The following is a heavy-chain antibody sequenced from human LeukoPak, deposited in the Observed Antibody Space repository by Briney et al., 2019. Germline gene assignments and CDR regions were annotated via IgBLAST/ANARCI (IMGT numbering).Heavy chain of an antibody. D-gene: IGHD3-22*01. CDR1: GFTFNIYW. J-gene: IGHJ5*02. CDR2: IHSNGTTT. CDR3: ARDVYYSLDP. Sequence: GGSLRLSCEASGFTFNIYWMNWVRLAPGKGLVSVSRIHSNGTTTSYADSVKGRFTISRDNAKNTVYLQMNNLRAEDTAVYFCARDVYYSLDPWGQGTQVTVSS. V-gene: IGHV3-74*01.